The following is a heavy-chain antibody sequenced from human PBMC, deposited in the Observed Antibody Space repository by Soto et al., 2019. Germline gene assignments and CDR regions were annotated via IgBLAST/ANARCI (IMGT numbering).Heavy chain of an antibody. J-gene: IGHJ6*03. CDR2: TRNKANSYTT. CDR1: GFTFSDHY. V-gene: IGHV3-72*01. CDR3: ARGGMVRGVARYYYYMDV. D-gene: IGHD3-10*01. Sequence: GSLRLSCAASGFTFSDHYMDWVRQAPGKGLEWVGRTRNKANSYTTEYAASVKGRLTISRDESKNSLYLQMNSLKTEDTAVYYCARGGMVRGVARYYYYMDVWGKGT.